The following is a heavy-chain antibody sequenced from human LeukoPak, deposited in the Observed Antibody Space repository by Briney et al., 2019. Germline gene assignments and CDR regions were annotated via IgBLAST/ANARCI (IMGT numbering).Heavy chain of an antibody. V-gene: IGHV1-69*05. CDR2: IIPIFGTA. CDR1: GGTFSSYA. CDR3: ARAYYSNDYYYYYMDV. D-gene: IGHD4-11*01. J-gene: IGHJ6*03. Sequence: SVKVSCKASGGTFSSYAISWVRQAPGQGLEWMGGIIPIFGTANYAQKFQGRVTITTDESTSTAYMELSSLRSEDTAVYYCARAYYSNDYYYYYMDVWGKGTTVAVSS.